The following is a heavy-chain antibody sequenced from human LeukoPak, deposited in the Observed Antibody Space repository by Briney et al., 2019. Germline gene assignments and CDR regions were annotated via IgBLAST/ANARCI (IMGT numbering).Heavy chain of an antibody. CDR1: GFTFSGSA. CDR3: TRHGFLDHGDYLVC. CDR2: IRSKANSYAT. J-gene: IGHJ4*02. D-gene: IGHD4-17*01. V-gene: IGHV3-73*01. Sequence: TGGSLRLSCAASGFTFSGSAMHWVRQASGKGLEWVGRIRSKANSYATAYAASVKGRFTISRDDSKNTAYLQMNSLKTENTTVYYCTRHGFLDHGDYLVCWGQGTLVTVSS.